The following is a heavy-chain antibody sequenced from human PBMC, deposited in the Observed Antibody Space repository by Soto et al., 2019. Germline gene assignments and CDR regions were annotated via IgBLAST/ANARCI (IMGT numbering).Heavy chain of an antibody. Sequence: SETLSLTCTVSGGSLNNYYWSWVRQPPGKGLEWIGYIFYNGKTNYNPSLKSRVTVSVDTSKNQFSLKLTSVAAADTAVYFCAGHYYDSSGYYGSPYYFDYWGHGTLVTVSS. D-gene: IGHD3-22*01. CDR1: GGSLNNYY. V-gene: IGHV4-59*08. CDR3: AGHYYDSSGYYGSPYYFDY. CDR2: IFYNGKT. J-gene: IGHJ4*01.